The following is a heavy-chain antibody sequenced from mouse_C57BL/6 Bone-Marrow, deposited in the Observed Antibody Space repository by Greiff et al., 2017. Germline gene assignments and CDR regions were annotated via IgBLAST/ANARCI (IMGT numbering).Heavy chain of an antibody. V-gene: IGHV5-4*01. CDR1: GFTFSSYA. Sequence: EVHLVESGGGLVKPGGSLKLSCAASGFTFSSYAMSWVRQTPEKRLEWVATISDGGSYTYYPDNVQGRFTISRDNAKNNLYLQMSHLKSEDTAMYYCARVDYWGQGTSVTVSS. CDR2: ISDGGSYT. CDR3: ARVDY. J-gene: IGHJ4*01.